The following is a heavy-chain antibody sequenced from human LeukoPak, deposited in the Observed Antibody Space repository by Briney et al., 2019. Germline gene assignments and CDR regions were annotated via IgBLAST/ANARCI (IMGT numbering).Heavy chain of an antibody. CDR3: ARDSPPPKDGDYSEVFGYYYYYMDV. V-gene: IGHV3-74*01. J-gene: IGHJ6*03. Sequence: GGSLRLSCAASGFTFSSYWMHWVRQAPGKGLVWVSRINSDGSSTSYADSVKGRFTISRDNAKNTLYLQMNSLRAEDTAVYYCARDSPPPKDGDYSEVFGYYYYYMDVWGKGTTVTVSS. D-gene: IGHD4-17*01. CDR2: INSDGSST. CDR1: GFTFSSYW.